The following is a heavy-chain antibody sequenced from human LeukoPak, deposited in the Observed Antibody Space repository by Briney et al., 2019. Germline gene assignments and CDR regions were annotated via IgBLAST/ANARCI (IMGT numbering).Heavy chain of an antibody. D-gene: IGHD5-24*01. J-gene: IGHJ4*02. CDR3: ARGRNAYTFDN. Sequence: PGGSLRLSCAASGFTFSNAWMSWVRQGPGKGLEWVSYISSGGNYRYYADSVKGRFTISRDNARNSLYLQMNSLRAEDTAVYYCARGRNAYTFDNWGQGTLVTVSS. CDR2: ISSGGNYR. CDR1: GFTFSNAW. V-gene: IGHV3-11*06.